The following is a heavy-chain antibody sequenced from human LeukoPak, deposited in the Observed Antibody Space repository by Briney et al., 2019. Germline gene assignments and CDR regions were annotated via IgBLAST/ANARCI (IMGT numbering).Heavy chain of an antibody. CDR2: IYYSGST. J-gene: IGHJ4*02. V-gene: IGHV4-59*05. Sequence: NPSETLSLTCTVSGGSISSYYWSWIRQPAGKGLEWIGSIYYSGSTYYNPSLKSRVTISVDTSKNQFSLKLSSVTAADTAVYYCARPYYGSGVEGGYYFDYWGQGTLVTVSS. D-gene: IGHD3-10*01. CDR1: GGSISSYY. CDR3: ARPYYGSGVEGGYYFDY.